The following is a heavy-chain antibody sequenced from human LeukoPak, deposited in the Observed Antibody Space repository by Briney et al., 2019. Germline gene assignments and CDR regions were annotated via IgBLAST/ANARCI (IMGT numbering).Heavy chain of an antibody. V-gene: IGHV1-8*02. CDR3: ARGGGQQLWFDP. Sequence: ASVKVSCKASGYTFTSYDINWVRQATGQGLEWMGWMNPNSGNTGYAQKFQGRVISTAYMELSSLRSEDTAVYYCARGGGQQLWFDPWGQGTLVTVSS. CDR1: GYTFTSYD. J-gene: IGHJ5*02. CDR2: MNPNSGNT. D-gene: IGHD6-13*01.